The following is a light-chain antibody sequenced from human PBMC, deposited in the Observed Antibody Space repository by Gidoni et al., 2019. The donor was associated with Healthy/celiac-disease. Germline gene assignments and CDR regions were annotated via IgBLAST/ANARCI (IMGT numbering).Light chain of an antibody. CDR1: QSVSSSY. CDR2: GAS. V-gene: IGKV3-20*01. J-gene: IGKJ2*01. CDR3: QQYGSSPSMYT. Sequence: EIVLTQSPGTLSLSPGDRDTLSCRARQSVSSSYLAWYQQKPGQAPRLLIYGASSRATGIPDRFSGSGSGTDFTLTISRLEPEDFAVYYCQQYGSSPSMYTFGQGTKLEIK.